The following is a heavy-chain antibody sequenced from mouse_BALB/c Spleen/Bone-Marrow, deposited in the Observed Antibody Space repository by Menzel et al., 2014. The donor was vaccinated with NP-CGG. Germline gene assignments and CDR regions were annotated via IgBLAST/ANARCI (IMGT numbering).Heavy chain of an antibody. CDR1: GFTFSSYT. V-gene: IGHV5-9*03. D-gene: IGHD2-2*01. CDR3: ARGGELLRLGVWYFDV. CDR2: ISSGGGNT. Sequence: EVKLMESGGGLVKPGGSLKLSCAASGFTFSSYTMSWVRQTPEKRLEWVATISSGGGNTYYPDSVKGRFTISRDNAKNNLYLQISRLRSEDTAVYYCARGGELLRLGVWYFDVWGAGTTVTVSS. J-gene: IGHJ1*01.